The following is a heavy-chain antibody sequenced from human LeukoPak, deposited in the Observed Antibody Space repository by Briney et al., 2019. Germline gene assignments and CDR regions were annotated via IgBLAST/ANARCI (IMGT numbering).Heavy chain of an antibody. Sequence: SETLSLTCTVSGGSIGSYYWSWIRQPPGKGLEWIGYIYYSGSTNYNPSLKSRVTISVDTSKNQFSLKLSSVTAADTAVYYCARIGAAGDRHFDYWGQGTLVTVSS. CDR3: ARIGAAGDRHFDY. CDR2: IYYSGST. D-gene: IGHD7-27*01. J-gene: IGHJ4*02. CDR1: GGSIGSYY. V-gene: IGHV4-59*08.